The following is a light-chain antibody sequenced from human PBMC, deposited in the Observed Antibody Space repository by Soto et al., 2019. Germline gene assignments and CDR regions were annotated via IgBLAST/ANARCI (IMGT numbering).Light chain of an antibody. CDR3: QSYDSSLSGGV. Sequence: QAVVTQPPSVSGAPGQRVTISCTGSSSNIGAGYDVHWYQQLPGTAPKLLIYGNSNRPSGVPDRFSGSKSGTSASLVITGLQAEDEADHYCQSYDSSLSGGVFGGGTKLTVL. V-gene: IGLV1-40*01. CDR1: SSNIGAGYD. CDR2: GNS. J-gene: IGLJ3*02.